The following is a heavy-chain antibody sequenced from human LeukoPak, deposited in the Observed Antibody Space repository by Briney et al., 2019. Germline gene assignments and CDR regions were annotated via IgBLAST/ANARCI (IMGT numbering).Heavy chain of an antibody. CDR3: ARATEVCPFYSYGMDV. CDR2: INAYNGNT. J-gene: IGHJ6*02. V-gene: IGHV1-18*01. Sequence: GASVKVSCKASGYTFTSYGISWVRQAPGQGLEWMGWINAYNGNTNYAQKLQGRVTMTTDTSTSTAYMELRSLRSDDTAVYYCARATEVCPFYSYGMDVWGQGTTVTVSS. CDR1: GYTFTSYG.